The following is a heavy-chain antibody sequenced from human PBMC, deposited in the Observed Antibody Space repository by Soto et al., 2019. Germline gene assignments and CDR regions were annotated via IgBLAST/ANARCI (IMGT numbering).Heavy chain of an antibody. CDR2: YHSGGST. CDR3: VRSRQRERVNDYGLDV. CDR1: GVSLNTADTW. Sequence: QVQLQESGSGLVKPSQSLSLTCTVSGVSLNTADTWWSWIRQSPGKGLEFIGYYHSGGSTYYDASFRSRVIISADTSNSQFSLKLSSVTVADTAVYVCVRSRQRERVNDYGLDVWGQGTTVTVSS. V-gene: IGHV4-30-4*01. D-gene: IGHD1-1*01. J-gene: IGHJ6*02.